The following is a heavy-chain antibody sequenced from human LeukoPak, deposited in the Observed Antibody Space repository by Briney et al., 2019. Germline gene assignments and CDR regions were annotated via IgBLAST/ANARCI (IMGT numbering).Heavy chain of an antibody. V-gene: IGHV4-39*01. D-gene: IGHD6-19*01. J-gene: IGHJ4*02. CDR1: GGSITTHTYY. Sequence: PSETLSLTCTVSGGSITTHTYYWAWMRQPPGRGLEWIGGVHYTGNTHSNTSFKSRVTMSVDTTKNQFSLNLSSVTAADTAVYYCARGSSVWYFDYWGQGILVTVSS. CDR2: VHYTGNT. CDR3: ARGSSVWYFDY.